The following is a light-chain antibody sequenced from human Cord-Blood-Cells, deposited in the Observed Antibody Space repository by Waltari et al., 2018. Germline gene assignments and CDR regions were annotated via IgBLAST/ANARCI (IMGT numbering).Light chain of an antibody. J-gene: IGKJ4*01. CDR3: QQSYSTPLT. CDR1: QSISSY. CDR2: AAS. Sequence: DFQITQSGYSLSASVGDRVSITCQASQSISSYLNWYQQKPGKAPKLLINAASSLQSGIPSRFSGSGYGTDFTLTISSLEPEDFATYYCQQSYSTPLTFGRGTKVEIK. V-gene: IGKV1-39*01.